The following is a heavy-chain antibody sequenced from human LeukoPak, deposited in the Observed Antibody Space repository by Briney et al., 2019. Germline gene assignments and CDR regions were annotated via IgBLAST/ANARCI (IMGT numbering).Heavy chain of an antibody. CDR3: ARNTYYDFWSGTDVYYYYGMDV. CDR2: ISYDGSNK. V-gene: IGHV3-30*03. D-gene: IGHD3-3*01. Sequence: GGSLRLSCAASGFTFSSYSMNWVRQAPGKGLEWVAVISYDGSNKYYADSVKGRFTISRDNSKNTLYLQMNSLRAEDTAVYYFARNTYYDFWSGTDVYYYYGMDVWGQGTTVTVSS. J-gene: IGHJ6*02. CDR1: GFTFSSYS.